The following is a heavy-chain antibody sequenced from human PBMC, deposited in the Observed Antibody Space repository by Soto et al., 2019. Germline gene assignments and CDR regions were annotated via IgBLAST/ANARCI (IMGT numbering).Heavy chain of an antibody. CDR1: GYTFTSSA. J-gene: IGHJ4*02. CDR2: INAGNGNT. D-gene: IGHD2-21*02. Sequence: ASVKVSCKASGYTFTSSAMHWVRQAPGQRLEWMGWINAGNGNTKYSQKFQGRVTITRDTSASTAYMELSSLRSEDTAVYYCAMSIVVVTALDYWGQGTLVTVSS. CDR3: AMSIVVVTALDY. V-gene: IGHV1-3*01.